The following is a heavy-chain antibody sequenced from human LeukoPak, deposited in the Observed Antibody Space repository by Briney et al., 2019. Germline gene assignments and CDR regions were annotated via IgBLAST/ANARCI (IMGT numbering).Heavy chain of an antibody. CDR1: GYNFSNYW. D-gene: IGHD4-17*01. Sequence: RGESLKISCQASGYNFSNYWISWVRQMPGKGLEWMGRIDPRDSYTKYSPSFEGHVTISVDKSSTTAFLRWNSLKDSDSAVYYCATGASKVTTDFATYWGQGTQVAVSS. J-gene: IGHJ1*01. CDR2: IDPRDSYT. V-gene: IGHV5-10-1*01. CDR3: ATGASKVTTDFATY.